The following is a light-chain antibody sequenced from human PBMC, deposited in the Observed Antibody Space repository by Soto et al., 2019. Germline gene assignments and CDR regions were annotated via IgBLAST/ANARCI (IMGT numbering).Light chain of an antibody. CDR3: SSFSSITREV. CDR1: SRDVGGYSY. J-gene: IGLJ2*01. CDR2: EVS. V-gene: IGLV2-14*01. Sequence: QAASVSGSPGQSITISCTGTSRDVGGYSYVSWYQQHPGKTPKLMIYEVSNRPSGVSHRFSGSKSGNTASLTISGLQTEDEADYYCSSFSSITREVFGGGTKVTVL.